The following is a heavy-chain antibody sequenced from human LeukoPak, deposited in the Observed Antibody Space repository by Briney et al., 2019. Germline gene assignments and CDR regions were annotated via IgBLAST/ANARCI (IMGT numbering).Heavy chain of an antibody. J-gene: IGHJ4*02. V-gene: IGHV3-74*01. CDR3: AKDMDYGRHYFDY. Sequence: GGSLRLSCAVSGFTFSSYWMHWVRQAPGKGLVWVSHIKTDGSTTAYADSVKGRFTISRDNAKNTLYLQMNSLRAEDTAVYYCAKDMDYGRHYFDYWGQGTLVTVSS. CDR1: GFTFSSYW. D-gene: IGHD4-17*01. CDR2: IKTDGSTT.